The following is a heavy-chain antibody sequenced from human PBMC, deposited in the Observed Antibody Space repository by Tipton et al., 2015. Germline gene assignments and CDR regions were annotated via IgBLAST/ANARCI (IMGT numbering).Heavy chain of an antibody. D-gene: IGHD4-11*01. CDR1: GGTFSSYA. V-gene: IGHV1-69*15. CDR3: AGADSNNFYYGMDV. CDR2: IIPLFGTP. Sequence: QSGAEVKKPGSSVKVSCKASGGTFSSYAVSWVRQAPGQVLEWLGMIIPLFGTPNYAQNFQGRVTITADESRSTAYMELSSLRSDDTAVYYCAGADSNNFYYGMDVWGQGTTVTVSS. J-gene: IGHJ6*02.